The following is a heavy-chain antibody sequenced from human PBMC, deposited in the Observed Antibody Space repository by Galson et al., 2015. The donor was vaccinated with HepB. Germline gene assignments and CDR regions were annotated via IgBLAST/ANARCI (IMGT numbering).Heavy chain of an antibody. CDR3: ARGRTTIFGVLMCVDV. J-gene: IGHJ6*02. CDR1: GLTFSKYW. D-gene: IGHD3-3*01. Sequence: SLRLSCAASGLTFSKYWMTWVRQAPGKGLEWVANIKQDGSEKYYVDSVKGRFTISRDNTKNALYLQMNSLRAEDTAVYYCARGRTTIFGVLMCVDVWGQGTTVTVSS. V-gene: IGHV3-7*01. CDR2: IKQDGSEK.